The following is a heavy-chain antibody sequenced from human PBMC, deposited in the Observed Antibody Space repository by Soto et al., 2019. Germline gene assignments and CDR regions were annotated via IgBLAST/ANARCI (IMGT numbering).Heavy chain of an antibody. J-gene: IGHJ4*02. Sequence: QVQLVQSGAEVKKPGASVKVSCKASGYTFTSYGISWVRQAPAQGLEWMGWISAYNGNTNYAQKLQGRVTMTTDTAPGPAYMELGSLTSDDTAVYYCAREVGATDFDYWGQGTLVTVSS. CDR2: ISAYNGNT. V-gene: IGHV1-18*01. D-gene: IGHD1-26*01. CDR3: AREVGATDFDY. CDR1: GYTFTSYG.